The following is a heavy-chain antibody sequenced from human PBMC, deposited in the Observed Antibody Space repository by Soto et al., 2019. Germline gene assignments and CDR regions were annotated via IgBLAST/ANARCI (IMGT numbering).Heavy chain of an antibody. CDR2: ISSNGGTT. CDR1: GFTMSSYD. V-gene: IGHV3-64*01. D-gene: IGHD1-7*01. CDR3: VRRVSGNYDY. J-gene: IGHJ4*02. Sequence: EVQLAESGGGMVRPGGSLRLSCVASGFTMSSYDMHWVRQAPGKGLEYVSSISSNGGTTYYGNSVKGRFTISRDNSKNTLCLQMGSLRAEDMAVYYCVRRVSGNYDYWGQGTLVTVSS.